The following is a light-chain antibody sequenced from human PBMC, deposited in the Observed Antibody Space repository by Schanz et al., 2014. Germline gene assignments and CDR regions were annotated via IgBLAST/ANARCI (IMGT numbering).Light chain of an antibody. V-gene: IGLV4-69*01. CDR3: QTWGTVV. J-gene: IGLJ2*01. Sequence: QPVLTQSPSASASLGASVKLTCTLSSGHSSYAIAWHQQQPEKGPRYLMKVNSDGSHSKGDGIPDRFSGSSSGAERYLTISSLQSEDEADYYCQTWGTVVFGGGTKLTVL. CDR1: SGHSSYA. CDR2: VNSDGSH.